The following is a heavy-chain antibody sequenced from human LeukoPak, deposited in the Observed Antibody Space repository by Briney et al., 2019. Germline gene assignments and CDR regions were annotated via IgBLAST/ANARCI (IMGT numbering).Heavy chain of an antibody. D-gene: IGHD2-2*01. CDR1: GGSISSYY. Sequence: PSETLSLTCTVSGGSISSYYWSWIRQPAGKGLEWIGRIYTSGSTNYNPSLKSRVTISVDTSKNQFSLKLSSVTAADTAVYYCARDALGEPAAIEGPWGQGTLVTVSS. J-gene: IGHJ4*02. CDR3: ARDALGEPAAIEGP. V-gene: IGHV4-4*07. CDR2: IYTSGST.